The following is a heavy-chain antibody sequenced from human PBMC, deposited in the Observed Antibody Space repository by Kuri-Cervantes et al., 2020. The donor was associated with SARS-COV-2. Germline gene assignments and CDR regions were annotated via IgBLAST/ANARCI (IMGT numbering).Heavy chain of an antibody. J-gene: IGHJ5*02. CDR1: GFTFSSYS. D-gene: IGHD2-2*01. V-gene: IGHV3-21*01. CDR3: ARVIPAAILLTGSGSNWFDP. CDR2: ISSSSSYI. Sequence: GESLKISCAASGFTFSSYSMNWVRQAPGKGLEWVSSISSSSSYIYYAGSVKGRFTISRDNAKNSLYLQMNSLRAEDTAVYYCARVIPAAILLTGSGSNWFDPWGQGTLVTVSS.